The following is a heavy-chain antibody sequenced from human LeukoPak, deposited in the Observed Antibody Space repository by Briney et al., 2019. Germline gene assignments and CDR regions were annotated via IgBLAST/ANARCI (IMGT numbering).Heavy chain of an antibody. Sequence: RPGGSLRLSCAASGFNFDDNGMSWVRQTPGKGLEWVSGINWNGASTGYADSVKGRFTISRDNAKKSLFLQMNSLRVDDTAFYHCAGLSRSGQYVFDYWGQGIRVTVSS. CDR2: INWNGAST. CDR3: AGLSRSGQYVFDY. J-gene: IGHJ4*02. CDR1: GFNFDDNG. D-gene: IGHD1-26*01. V-gene: IGHV3-20*01.